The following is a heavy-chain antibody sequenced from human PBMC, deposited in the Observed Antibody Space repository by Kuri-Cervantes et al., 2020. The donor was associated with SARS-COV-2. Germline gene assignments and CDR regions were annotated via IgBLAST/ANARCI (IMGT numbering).Heavy chain of an antibody. CDR1: GYSFTSYW. V-gene: IGHV5-51*01. J-gene: IGHJ6*02. CDR2: IYPGDSDT. Sequence: GESLKISCKGSGYSFTSYWIGWVRQMPGKGLEWMWIIYPGDSDTRYSPSFQGQVTISADKSISTAYLQWSSLKASDTAMYYCARRGKFEAVTPHNYYYYAMDVWGQGTTVTVSS. D-gene: IGHD2-21*02. CDR3: ARRGKFEAVTPHNYYYYAMDV.